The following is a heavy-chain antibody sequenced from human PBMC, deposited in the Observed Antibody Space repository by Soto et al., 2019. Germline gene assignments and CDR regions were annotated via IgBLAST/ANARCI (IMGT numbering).Heavy chain of an antibody. CDR1: GGSFIDYY. CDR2: INHSGST. J-gene: IGHJ6*02. D-gene: IGHD7-27*01. V-gene: IGHV4-34*01. Sequence: KPSETLSLTCGVYGGSFIDYYCSFIRHPPWKGLEWIGKINHSGSTIYNPSLKSRVTISVDTSKNQFSLKLSSVTAADTAVYFCARGRLGTHYYYGMDVWGHGTTVTVSS. CDR3: ARGRLGTHYYYGMDV.